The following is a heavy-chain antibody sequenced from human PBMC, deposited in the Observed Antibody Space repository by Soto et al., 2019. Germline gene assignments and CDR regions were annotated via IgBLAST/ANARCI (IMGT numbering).Heavy chain of an antibody. CDR2: IYYSGST. Sequence: SETLSLTCAVCGGSISSYYWSWIRQPPGKGLEWIGYIYYSGSTNYNPSLKSRVTISVDTSKNTLYLQMNSLRAEDTAVYYCAKVNSLLWFGESLDYWGQGTLVTVSS. CDR1: GGSISSYY. CDR3: AKVNSLLWFGESLDY. D-gene: IGHD3-10*01. V-gene: IGHV4-59*12. J-gene: IGHJ4*02.